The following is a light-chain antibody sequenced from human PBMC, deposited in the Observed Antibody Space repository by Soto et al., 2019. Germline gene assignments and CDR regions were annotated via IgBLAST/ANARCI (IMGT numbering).Light chain of an antibody. CDR1: QDISSY. Sequence: DIQLTQSPSFLSASVGDRVTITCRAGQDISSYLAWYQQKPGKAPNLLMYAASTLQSGVPTRFSGSGSGTEFTLTISTLQPEDFATYHCQQLKSYPLTFGGGTKVEIK. CDR3: QQLKSYPLT. V-gene: IGKV1-9*01. CDR2: AAS. J-gene: IGKJ4*01.